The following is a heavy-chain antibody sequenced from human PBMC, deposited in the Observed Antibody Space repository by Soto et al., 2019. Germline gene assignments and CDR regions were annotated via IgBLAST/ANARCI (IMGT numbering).Heavy chain of an antibody. CDR1: GGTFSSYA. J-gene: IGHJ3*02. V-gene: IGHV1-69*13. Sequence: SVKVSCKASGGTFSSYAFSWVRQAPGQGLEWMGGIIPIFRTTKNAQKFQGRVTITADESTSTAYMELSSLRSEDTAVYYCARDFNRYYDFLTGYSDDALDIWGRGTLVTVSS. CDR2: IIPIFRTT. CDR3: ARDFNRYYDFLTGYSDDALDI. D-gene: IGHD3-9*01.